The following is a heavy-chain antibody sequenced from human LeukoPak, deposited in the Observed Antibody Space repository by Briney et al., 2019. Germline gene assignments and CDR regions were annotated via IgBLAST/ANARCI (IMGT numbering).Heavy chain of an antibody. J-gene: IGHJ3*02. V-gene: IGHV3-23*01. CDR3: AKLQQLVHFSGAFDI. Sequence: SSETLSLTCAVYGGSFSGYYWSWIRQAPGKGLEWVSAISGSGGSTYYADSVKGRFTISRDNSKNTLYLQMNSLRAEDTAVYYCAKLQQLVHFSGAFDIWGQGTMVTVSS. D-gene: IGHD6-6*01. CDR1: GGSFSGYY. CDR2: ISGSGGST.